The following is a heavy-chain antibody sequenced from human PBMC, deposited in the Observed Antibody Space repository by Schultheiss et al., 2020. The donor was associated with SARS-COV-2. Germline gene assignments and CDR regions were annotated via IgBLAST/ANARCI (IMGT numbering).Heavy chain of an antibody. D-gene: IGHD2-21*02. CDR3: ARNRLPYCGCDCYSSFDY. Sequence: GGSLRLSCAASGFTFSSYSMNWVRQAPGKGLEWVSSISSSSSYIYYADSVKGRFTISRDNAKNSLYLQMNSLRAEDTAVYYCARNRLPYCGCDCYSSFDYWGQGTLVTVSS. J-gene: IGHJ4*02. CDR2: ISSSSSYI. CDR1: GFTFSSYS. V-gene: IGHV3-21*01.